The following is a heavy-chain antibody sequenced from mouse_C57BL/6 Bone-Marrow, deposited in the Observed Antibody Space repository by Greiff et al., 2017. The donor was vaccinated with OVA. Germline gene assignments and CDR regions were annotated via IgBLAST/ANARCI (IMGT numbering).Heavy chain of an antibody. CDR1: GFTIKDDY. J-gene: IGHJ3*02. D-gene: IGHD1-1*01. V-gene: IGHV14-4*01. Sequence: EVQLQQSGAELVRPGASVKLSCTASGFTIKDDYMHWVKQRPEQGLEWIGWIDPENGDTEYASKFQGKATITADTSSNTAYLQLSSLTSEDTAVYYCTTVYYYGSSDGWGQGTLVTVSA. CDR3: TTVYYYGSSDG. CDR2: IDPENGDT.